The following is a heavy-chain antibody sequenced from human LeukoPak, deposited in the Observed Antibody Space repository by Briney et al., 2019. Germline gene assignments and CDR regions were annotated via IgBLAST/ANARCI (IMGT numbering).Heavy chain of an antibody. V-gene: IGHV4-34*01. CDR2: INHSGST. J-gene: IGHJ4*02. Sequence: SETLSLTCAVYGGSFSGYYWSWIRQPPGKGLEWIGEINHSGSTNYNPSLKSRVTISVDTSKNQSSLKLSSVTAADTAVYYCARTGGIAADIDYWGQGTLVTVSS. CDR3: ARTGGIAADIDY. CDR1: GGSFSGYY. D-gene: IGHD6-13*01.